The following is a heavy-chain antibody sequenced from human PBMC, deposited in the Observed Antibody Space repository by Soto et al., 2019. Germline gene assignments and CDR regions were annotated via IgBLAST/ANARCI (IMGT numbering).Heavy chain of an antibody. V-gene: IGHV4-31*03. CDR2: IYYSGST. Sequence: QVQLQESGPGLVKPSQTLSLTCTVSGGSISSGGYYWSWIRQHPGKGLEWIGYIYYSGSTYYNPSLKSRVTISVAPSKNQFSLKLSSVTAADTAVYYCARVSYDILTGRSVWGAFDIWGQGTMVTVSS. CDR1: GGSISSGGYY. D-gene: IGHD3-9*01. CDR3: ARVSYDILTGRSVWGAFDI. J-gene: IGHJ3*02.